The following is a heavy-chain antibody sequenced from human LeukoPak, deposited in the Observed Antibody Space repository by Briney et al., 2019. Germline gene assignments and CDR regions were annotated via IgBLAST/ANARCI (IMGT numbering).Heavy chain of an antibody. Sequence: TGGSLRLSCAASGFTFSSYGMSWVRQAPGKGLEWVSSISGVGSSIYYADSVKGRFTISRDNAKNSLFLQMNSLRADDTAVYYCARVDDFWSGYYIFQEGGQFDSWGQGTLVTVSS. D-gene: IGHD3-3*01. V-gene: IGHV3-21*01. CDR1: GFTFSSYG. J-gene: IGHJ4*02. CDR2: ISGVGSSI. CDR3: ARVDDFWSGYYIFQEGGQFDS.